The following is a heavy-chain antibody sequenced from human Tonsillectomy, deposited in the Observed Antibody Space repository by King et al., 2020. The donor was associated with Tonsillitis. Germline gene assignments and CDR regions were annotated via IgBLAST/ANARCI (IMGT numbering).Heavy chain of an antibody. CDR3: ARGRTGTTVDD. V-gene: IGHV3-53*01. D-gene: IGHD1-7*01. CDR1: GFTVNNNY. J-gene: IGHJ4*02. CDR2: LYSVGST. Sequence: VQLVESGGGLIQPGGSLRLSCAASGFTVNNNYMTWVRQAPGRGLEWVSVLYSVGSTDYADSVKGRFTNCRDNSKNMVFLQMNSLRAEDTAVYYCARGRTGTTVDDWGQGTLVTVPS.